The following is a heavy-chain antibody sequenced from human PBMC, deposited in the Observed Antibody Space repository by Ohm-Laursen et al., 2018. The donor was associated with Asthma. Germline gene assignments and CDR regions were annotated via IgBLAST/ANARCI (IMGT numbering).Heavy chain of an antibody. Sequence: SSVKVSCKASGYTFTGYYMHWVRQAPGQGLEWMGGIIPIFGTANYAQKFQGRVTITRDTSASTAYMELRSLRSEDTAVYYCARGPYSSWYTFDYWGQGTLVTVSS. V-gene: IGHV1-69*05. D-gene: IGHD6-13*01. CDR3: ARGPYSSWYTFDY. J-gene: IGHJ4*02. CDR1: GYTFTGYY. CDR2: IIPIFGTA.